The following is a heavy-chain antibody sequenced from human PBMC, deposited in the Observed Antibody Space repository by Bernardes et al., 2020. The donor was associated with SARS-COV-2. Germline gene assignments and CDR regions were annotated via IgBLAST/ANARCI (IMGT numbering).Heavy chain of an antibody. J-gene: IGHJ5*02. V-gene: IGHV4-59*01. Sequence: TLSLTCTVSGASTSDYYWTWIRQPPGKVLEWIGYIYYRGSTNYNPSLQSRVTMSVDTSKNQFSLKLRSVSAADTAVYYCARLDGLDFWSGYPSDNWVDPWGQGTLVTVSS. CDR3: ARLDGLDFWSGYPSDNWVDP. CDR1: GASTSDYY. D-gene: IGHD3-3*01. CDR2: IYYRGST.